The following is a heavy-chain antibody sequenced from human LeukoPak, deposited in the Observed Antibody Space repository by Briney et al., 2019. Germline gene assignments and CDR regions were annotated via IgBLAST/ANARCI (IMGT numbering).Heavy chain of an antibody. V-gene: IGHV4-59*08. D-gene: IGHD2-2*01. J-gene: IGHJ6*03. CDR3: ARHGRRSIWDYYYYMDV. Sequence: NPSETLSLTCTVSGGSISSYYWSWIRQPPGKGLGWIGYFYYSGSTNYNPSLKSRVTISVDPSNNQFSLKQSSVTAADTAVYYCARHGRRSIWDYYYYMDVWGKGTTVTISS. CDR2: FYYSGST. CDR1: GGSISSYY.